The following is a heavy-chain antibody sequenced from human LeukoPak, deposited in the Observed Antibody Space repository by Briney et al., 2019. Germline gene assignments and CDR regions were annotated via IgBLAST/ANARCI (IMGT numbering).Heavy chain of an antibody. CDR2: ISTSGSTI. CDR3: VRDETLSA. CDR1: GFTFSSFE. D-gene: IGHD6-25*01. V-gene: IGHV3-48*03. Sequence: GGSLRLSCAASGFTFSSFEMNWVRQAPGTGLEWVSYISTSGSTIYYADSVKGRFTISRDNANNSLSLHMNGLRVGDTAIYYCVRDETLSAWGQGTLVTVSS. J-gene: IGHJ5*02.